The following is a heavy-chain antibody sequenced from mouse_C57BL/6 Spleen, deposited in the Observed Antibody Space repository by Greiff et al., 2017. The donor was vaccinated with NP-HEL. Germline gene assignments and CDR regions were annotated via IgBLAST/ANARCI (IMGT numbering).Heavy chain of an antibody. CDR3: ARRSDLLLLPMDY. D-gene: IGHD1-1*01. CDR2: IYPGDGDT. CDR1: GYAFSSYW. J-gene: IGHJ4*01. Sequence: VMLVESGAELVKPGASVKISCKASGYAFSSYWMNWVKQRPGKGLEWIGQIYPGDGDTNYNGKFKGKATLTADKSSSTAYMQLSSLTSEDSAVYFCARRSDLLLLPMDYWGQGTSVTVSS. V-gene: IGHV1-80*01.